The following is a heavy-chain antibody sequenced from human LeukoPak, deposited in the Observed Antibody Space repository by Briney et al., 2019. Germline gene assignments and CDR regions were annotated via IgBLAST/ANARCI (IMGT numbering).Heavy chain of an antibody. CDR1: GFTFSAYW. Sequence: PGGSLRLSCAASGFTFSAYWMTWVRQAPGKGLEWVSAISGSGGSTYYADSVKGRFTISRDNSKNTLYLQMNSLRAEDTAVYYCAKGTSIVGATMDYWGQGTLVTVSS. J-gene: IGHJ4*02. V-gene: IGHV3-23*01. CDR2: ISGSGGST. CDR3: AKGTSIVGATMDY. D-gene: IGHD1-26*01.